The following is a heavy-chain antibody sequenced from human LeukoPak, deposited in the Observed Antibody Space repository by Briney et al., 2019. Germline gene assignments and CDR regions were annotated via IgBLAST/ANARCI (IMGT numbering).Heavy chain of an antibody. CDR2: ISYDGYNK. D-gene: IGHD5-24*01. Sequence: GRSLRLSCAASGFTFSSYVMQWVRRAPGKGLEWVAVISYDGYNKYYADSVKGRFTISRDNSKNTLYLQMNSLRAEDTAVYYCARDRDGYNRGVFDYWGQGTLVTVSS. CDR1: GFTFSSYV. CDR3: ARDRDGYNRGVFDY. V-gene: IGHV3-30-3*01. J-gene: IGHJ4*02.